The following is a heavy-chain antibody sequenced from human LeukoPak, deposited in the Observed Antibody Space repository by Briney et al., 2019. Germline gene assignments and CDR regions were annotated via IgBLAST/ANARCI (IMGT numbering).Heavy chain of an antibody. CDR1: GGSISNYY. CDR2: IYYSGST. D-gene: IGHD3-10*01. CDR3: ASQRWFGELYPDLFDP. V-gene: IGHV4-39*01. Sequence: SETLSLTCTVSGGSISNYYWGWIRQPPGKGLEWIGSIYYSGSTYYNPSLKSRVTISVDTSKNQFSLKLSSVTAADTAVYYCASQRWFGELYPDLFDPWGQGTLVTVSS. J-gene: IGHJ5*02.